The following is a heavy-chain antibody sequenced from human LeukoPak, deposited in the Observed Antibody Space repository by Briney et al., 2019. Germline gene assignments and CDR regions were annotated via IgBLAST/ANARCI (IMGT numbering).Heavy chain of an antibody. V-gene: IGHV4-59*01. J-gene: IGHJ6*03. D-gene: IGHD2-2*01. CDR1: GGSISSYY. CDR2: IYYSGST. Sequence: SETLSLTCTVSGGSISSYYWSWIRQPPGKGLGWIGYIYYSGSTNYNPSLKSRVTISVDTSKNQFSLKLSSVTAADTAVYYCARGWYCSSTSCYPCYMDVWGKGTTVTVSS. CDR3: ARGWYCSSTSCYPCYMDV.